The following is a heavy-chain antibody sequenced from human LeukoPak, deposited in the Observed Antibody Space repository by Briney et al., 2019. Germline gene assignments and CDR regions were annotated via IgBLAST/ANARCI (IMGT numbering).Heavy chain of an antibody. V-gene: IGHV3-23*01. J-gene: IGHJ4*02. D-gene: IGHD4/OR15-4a*01. CDR3: AIDEPNYALYDFDY. CDR1: GFTFSSYS. Sequence: GGSLRLSCAASGFTFSSYSMSWVRQAPGKGLKWVSAIIGSGLTTYYADSVKGRFTISRDNSKNTLYLQMNSLRAEDTAVYYCAIDEPNYALYDFDYWGQGTLVTVSS. CDR2: IIGSGLTT.